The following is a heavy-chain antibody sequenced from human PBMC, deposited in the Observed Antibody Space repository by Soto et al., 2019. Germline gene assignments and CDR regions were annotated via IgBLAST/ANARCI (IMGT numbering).Heavy chain of an antibody. Sequence: EVQLVESGGGLVKPGGSLRLSCAASGFTFSSYSMNWVRQAPGKGLEWVSSISSSSSYIYYADSVKGRFTISRDNAKNSLYLQMNSLRAEDTAVYYCARDPMGCSGGSCYYYYYGMDVWGQETTVTVSS. D-gene: IGHD2-15*01. V-gene: IGHV3-21*01. CDR3: ARDPMGCSGGSCYYYYYGMDV. CDR1: GFTFSSYS. J-gene: IGHJ6*02. CDR2: ISSSSSYI.